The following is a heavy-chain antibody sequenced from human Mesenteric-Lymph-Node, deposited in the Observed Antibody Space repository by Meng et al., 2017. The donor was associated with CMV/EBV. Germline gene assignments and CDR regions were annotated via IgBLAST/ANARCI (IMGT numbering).Heavy chain of an antibody. CDR2: INAGNGDT. V-gene: IGHV1-3*01. D-gene: IGHD1-7*01. CDR3: AGEFGTVEAFDY. Sequence: CKASGYTFTNSRMHWVRQAPGQRLEWMGWINAGNGDTKYSQKFQARVTSTRDTSASTAYMELSSLRSEDSAVYYCAGEFGTVEAFDYWGQGTLVTVSS. CDR1: GYTFTNSR. J-gene: IGHJ4*02.